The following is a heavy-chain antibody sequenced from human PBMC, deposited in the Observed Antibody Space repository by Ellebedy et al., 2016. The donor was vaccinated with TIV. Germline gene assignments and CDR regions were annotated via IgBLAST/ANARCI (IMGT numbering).Heavy chain of an antibody. Sequence: AASVKVSCKASGYTFTSYYMHWVRQAPGQGLEWMGIINPNGGTTSYTQKFQGRVTMTRDTSTSTVYMKLSSLRSEDTAVYYCARDKDILTGYLCHWGQGTLVTISS. D-gene: IGHD3-9*01. CDR1: GYTFTSYY. CDR3: ARDKDILTGYLCH. J-gene: IGHJ4*02. V-gene: IGHV1-46*01. CDR2: INPNGGTT.